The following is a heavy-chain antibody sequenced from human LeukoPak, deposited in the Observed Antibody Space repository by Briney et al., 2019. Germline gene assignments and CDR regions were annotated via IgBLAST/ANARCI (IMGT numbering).Heavy chain of an antibody. D-gene: IGHD3-10*01. J-gene: IGHJ6*03. CDR3: ARQPITMVRGYYYDYMDV. Sequence: SETLSLTCTVSGGSISSYYWSWIRQPAGKGLEWIGRIYTTGSTNYNPSLKSRVTMSVDTSKNQFSLKLSFVTAADTAVYYCARQPITMVRGYYYDYMDVWGKGTTVTVSS. CDR1: GGSISSYY. CDR2: IYTTGST. V-gene: IGHV4-4*07.